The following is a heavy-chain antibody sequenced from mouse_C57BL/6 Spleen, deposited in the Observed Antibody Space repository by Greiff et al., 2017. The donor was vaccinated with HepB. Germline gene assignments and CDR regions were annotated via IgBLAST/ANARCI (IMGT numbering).Heavy chain of an antibody. J-gene: IGHJ3*01. CDR1: GYTFTSYW. V-gene: IGHV1-64*01. CDR3: AKFLITTVPWFAY. D-gene: IGHD1-2*01. CDR2: IHPNSGST. Sequence: QVQLQQSGAELVKPGASVKLSCKASGYTFTSYWMHWVKQRPGQGLEWIGMIHPNSGSTNYNEKFKSKATLTVDKTSSTAYMQLSSLTSEDSAVYYCAKFLITTVPWFAYWGQGTLVTVSA.